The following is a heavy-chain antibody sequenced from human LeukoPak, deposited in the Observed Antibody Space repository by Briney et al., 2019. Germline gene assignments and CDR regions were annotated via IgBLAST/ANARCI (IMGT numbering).Heavy chain of an antibody. CDR2: ISYDGSNK. Sequence: GGSLRLSSAASGFTFSSYAMHWVRQAPGKGLEWVAVISYDGSNKYYADSVKGRFTISRDNSKNTLYLQMNSLRAEDTAVYYCARDMRATVTTGGELDYWGQGTLVTVSS. CDR3: ARDMRATVTTGGELDY. J-gene: IGHJ4*02. V-gene: IGHV3-30-3*01. CDR1: GFTFSSYA. D-gene: IGHD4-17*01.